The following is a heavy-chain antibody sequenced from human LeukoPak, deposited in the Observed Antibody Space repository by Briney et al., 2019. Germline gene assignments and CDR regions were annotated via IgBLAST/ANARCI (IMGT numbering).Heavy chain of an antibody. CDR3: ARQGLYDSSDFWTFQH. J-gene: IGHJ1*01. CDR2: ISSSSDYK. Sequence: GGSLRLSCAASGFSFSDYYMSWIRQTPEEGLEWLSYISSSSDYKNYADSLKGRFTISRDNAKNSVYLQMNSLRAEDTAVYYCARQGLYDSSDFWTFQHWGQGTLVTVSS. D-gene: IGHD3/OR15-3a*01. CDR1: GFSFSDYY. V-gene: IGHV3-11*06.